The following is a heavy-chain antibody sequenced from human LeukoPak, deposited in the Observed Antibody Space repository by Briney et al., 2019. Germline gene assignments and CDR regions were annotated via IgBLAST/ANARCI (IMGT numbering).Heavy chain of an antibody. J-gene: IGHJ4*02. Sequence: GGTLRLSCAASGFTFSSYGMSWVRQAPGKGLEWVSAISGSGGSTYYADSVKGRFTISRDNSKNTLYLQMNSLRAEDTAVYYCAKTGQKTYYDILTGYPKVTYFDYWGQGTLVTVSS. CDR2: ISGSGGST. V-gene: IGHV3-23*01. D-gene: IGHD3-9*01. CDR3: AKTGQKTYYDILTGYPKVTYFDY. CDR1: GFTFSSYG.